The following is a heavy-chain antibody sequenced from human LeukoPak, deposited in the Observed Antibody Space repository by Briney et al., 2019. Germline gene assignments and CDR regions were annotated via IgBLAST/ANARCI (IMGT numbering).Heavy chain of an antibody. CDR3: ATVSEY. J-gene: IGHJ4*02. Sequence: GGSWRLPVPALGSTFVTSWMHWVGQVPGKGLVWVSGINHDGTGTYYADSAKGRFTISRDNAKNTVYLQMNGLRAEDTTVYYCATVSEYWGQGTLVTVSS. V-gene: IGHV3-74*01. CDR1: GSTFVTSW. CDR2: INHDGTGT.